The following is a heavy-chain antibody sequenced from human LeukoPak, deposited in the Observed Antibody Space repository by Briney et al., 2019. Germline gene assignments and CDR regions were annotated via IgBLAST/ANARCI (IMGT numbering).Heavy chain of an antibody. D-gene: IGHD2-2*01. CDR2: IYYSGST. CDR3: AREKRLVVVPAARNTFDY. V-gene: IGHV4-59*12. J-gene: IGHJ4*02. CDR1: GGSISSYY. Sequence: KPSETLSLTCTVSGGSISSYYWSWIRQPPGKGLEWIGYIYYSGSTNYNPSLKSRVTISVDTSKNQFSLKLSSVTAADTAVYYCAREKRLVVVPAARNTFDYWGQGTLVTVSS.